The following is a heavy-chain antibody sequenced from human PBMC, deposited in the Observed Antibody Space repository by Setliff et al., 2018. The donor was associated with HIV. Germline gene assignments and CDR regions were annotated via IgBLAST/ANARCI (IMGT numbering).Heavy chain of an antibody. D-gene: IGHD1-26*01. J-gene: IGHJ3*01. CDR2: IRSKIFGGTP. Sequence: QAGGSLRLSCAASGFRFGDTAMGWVRQAPGKGLEWIGFIRSKIFGGTPEYGASVQGRFTISRDDSKSIAYLQLNSLKTEDTAVYYCTRMPNESGSYDAFDVWGQGTMVTVSS. CDR3: TRMPNESGSYDAFDV. CDR1: GFRFGDTA. V-gene: IGHV3-49*04.